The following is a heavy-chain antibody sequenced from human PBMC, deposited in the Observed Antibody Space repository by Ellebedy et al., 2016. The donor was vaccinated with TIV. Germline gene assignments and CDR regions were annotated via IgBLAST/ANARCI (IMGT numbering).Heavy chain of an antibody. CDR1: GFTVSTNY. D-gene: IGHD4/OR15-4a*01. CDR3: ARGDYGGYPVY. Sequence: GESLKISCTVSGFTVSTNYMAWVRQAPGKGLEWVSTIYITGTTYYADFVRGRFTISRDNSEITLYLQMNNLRAEDTAIYYCARGDYGGYPVYWGQGTLVTVSS. CDR2: IYITGTT. V-gene: IGHV3-66*01. J-gene: IGHJ4*02.